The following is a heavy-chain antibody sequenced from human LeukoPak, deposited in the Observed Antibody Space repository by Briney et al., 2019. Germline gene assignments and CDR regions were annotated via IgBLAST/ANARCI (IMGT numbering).Heavy chain of an antibody. Sequence: GASVKVSCKASGGTFSSYAISWVRQAPGQGLEWMGRIIPILGIANYAQKFQGRVTITADESTSTAYMELSSLRSEDTAVYYCARDPLRYFGERGTTKFKNDAFDIWGQGTMVTVSS. CDR1: GGTFSSYA. CDR2: IIPILGIA. D-gene: IGHD3-9*01. J-gene: IGHJ3*02. CDR3: ARDPLRYFGERGTTKFKNDAFDI. V-gene: IGHV1-69*04.